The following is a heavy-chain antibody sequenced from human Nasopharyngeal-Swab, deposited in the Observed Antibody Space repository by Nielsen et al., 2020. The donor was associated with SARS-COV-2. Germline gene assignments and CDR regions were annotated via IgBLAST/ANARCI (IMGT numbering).Heavy chain of an antibody. CDR2: IYYSGST. CDR3: ASQNFWSGYYKRDPINY. V-gene: IGHV4-61*07. J-gene: IGHJ4*02. D-gene: IGHD3-3*01. Sequence: RQAPGKGLEWIGYIYYSGSTNYSPSLKSRVTISVDTSKNQFSLKLSSVTAADTAVYYCASQNFWSGYYKRDPINYWGQGTLVTVSS.